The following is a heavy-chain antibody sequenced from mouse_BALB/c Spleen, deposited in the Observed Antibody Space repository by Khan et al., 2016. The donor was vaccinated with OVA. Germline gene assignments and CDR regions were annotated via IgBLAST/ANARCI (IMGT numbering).Heavy chain of an antibody. D-gene: IGHD3-3*01. CDR1: GYSITSDYV. V-gene: IGHV3-2*02. J-gene: IGHJ3*01. CDR2: ISYSGST. CDR3: TRGRAN. Sequence: EVELVESGPGLVKPSQSLSLTCTVTGYSITSDYVWNWIRQFPGNKLEWMGYISYSGSTSYTPSHTSRFSITRDTTKNQFFLHYNPMTTEDTATYYCTRGRANWGQGTLVTVSA.